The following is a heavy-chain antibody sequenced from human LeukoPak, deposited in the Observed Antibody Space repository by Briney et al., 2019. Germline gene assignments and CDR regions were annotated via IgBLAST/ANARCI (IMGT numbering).Heavy chain of an antibody. J-gene: IGHJ4*02. CDR1: GFTFNIYS. V-gene: IGHV3-23*01. Sequence: VGPLRLSCAASGFTFNIYSMSWVRQAPGKGLEWVSSISSSGDFTVYAGSVKGRFTISRDNSKNTLYLQMNSLRAEDTAIYYCAKDRPNYYESNGHYYRRDGDYWGQGTLVTVSS. CDR2: ISSSGDFT. D-gene: IGHD3-22*01. CDR3: AKDRPNYYESNGHYYRRDGDY.